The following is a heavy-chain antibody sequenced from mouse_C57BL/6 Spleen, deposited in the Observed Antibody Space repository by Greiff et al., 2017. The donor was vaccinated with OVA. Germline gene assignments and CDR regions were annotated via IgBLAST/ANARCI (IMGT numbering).Heavy chain of an antibody. CDR2: ISDGGSYT. CDR3: ARDPGSSYSYAMDY. D-gene: IGHD1-1*01. J-gene: IGHJ4*01. CDR1: GFTFSSYA. V-gene: IGHV5-4*01. Sequence: LVESGGGLVKPGGSLKLSCAASGFTFSSYAMSWVRQTPEKRLEWVATISDGGSYTYYPDNVKGRFTISRDNAKNNLYLQMSHLKSEDTAMYYCARDPGSSYSYAMDYWGQGTSVTVSS.